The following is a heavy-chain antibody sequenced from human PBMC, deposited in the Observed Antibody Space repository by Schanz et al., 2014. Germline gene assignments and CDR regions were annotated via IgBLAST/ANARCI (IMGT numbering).Heavy chain of an antibody. V-gene: IGHV3-23*01. CDR1: GFTFSSYA. CDR3: AKSDAFDI. J-gene: IGHJ3*02. Sequence: DVQLLESGGGLVQPGGSLRLSCAASGFTFSSYAMSWVRQAPGKGLEWVSGISGSGASTYYADSMKGRFTVSRDNAENALYLQMNSLRAEDTAVYYCAKSDAFDIWGQGTLVTVSS. CDR2: ISGSGAST.